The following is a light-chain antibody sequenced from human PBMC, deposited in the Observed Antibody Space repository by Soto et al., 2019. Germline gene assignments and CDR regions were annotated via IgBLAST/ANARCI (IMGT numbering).Light chain of an antibody. V-gene: IGLV2-14*01. CDR1: SSDLAIYNY. CDR2: QAT. CDR3: SSYTDSSNYV. Sequence: QSVLTKPASVSGSPGQSITISCTGTSSDLAIYNYVSWYQQQPGKAPTLMIYQATNRPSWVSNRFSGSRSGNTASLTISGLQAEDEADYSCSSYTDSSNYVFGTGTKPTVL. J-gene: IGLJ1*01.